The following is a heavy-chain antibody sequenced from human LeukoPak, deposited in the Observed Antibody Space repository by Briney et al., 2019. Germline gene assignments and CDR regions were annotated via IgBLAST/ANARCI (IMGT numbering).Heavy chain of an antibody. CDR3: ARGRYCSSTSCYTRDNWFDP. Sequence: SETLSLTCAVYGGSFSGYYWSWIRQPPGKGLEWIGEINHSGSTNYNPSLKSRVTISVDTSKDQFSLKLSSVTAADTAVYYCARGRYCSSTSCYTRDNWFDPWGQGTLVTVSS. CDR1: GGSFSGYY. CDR2: INHSGST. V-gene: IGHV4-34*01. J-gene: IGHJ5*02. D-gene: IGHD2-2*02.